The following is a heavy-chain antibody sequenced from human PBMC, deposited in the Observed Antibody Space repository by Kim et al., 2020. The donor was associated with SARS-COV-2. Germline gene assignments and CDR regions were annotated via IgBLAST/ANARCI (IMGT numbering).Heavy chain of an antibody. D-gene: IGHD6-19*01. J-gene: IGHJ4*02. CDR1: GYTFTSYF. V-gene: IGHV1-46*01. Sequence: ASVKVSCKASGYTFTSYFMHWVRQAPGQGLEWMGIINPGGGSTSFAQKFQGRVTVTRDTSTSTVYMELRSLRSEDTAVYFCARDRSTGWLDYWGQGTLVT. CDR2: INPGGGST. CDR3: ARDRSTGWLDY.